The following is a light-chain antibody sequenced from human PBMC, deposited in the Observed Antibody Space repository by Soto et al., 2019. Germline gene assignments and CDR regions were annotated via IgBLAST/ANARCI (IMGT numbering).Light chain of an antibody. CDR2: AAS. J-gene: IGKJ1*01. Sequence: DIQMTQSPSSLSASVGDRVTITCRASQTISSYLNWYQQKPGKAPSLLIYAASSLQSGVPSRFSGSGSGTDFTLTISSLQPEDFATYSCQHTYYTPPTFGQGTKV. CDR3: QHTYYTPPT. CDR1: QTISSY. V-gene: IGKV1-39*01.